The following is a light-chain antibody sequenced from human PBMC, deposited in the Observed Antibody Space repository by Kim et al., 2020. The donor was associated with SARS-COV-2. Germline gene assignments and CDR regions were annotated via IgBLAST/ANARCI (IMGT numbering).Light chain of an antibody. V-gene: IGKV3-15*01. J-gene: IGKJ4*01. CDR3: QQYNNWPLT. Sequence: EIVMTQSPATLSVSPGGRATLSCRASQSVSSNLAWYHQKPGQAPRLLIYGASTRATGIPVRFSGSGSGTEFTLTISNLQSEDFAVYYCQQYNNWPLTFGGGTKVDIK. CDR1: QSVSSN. CDR2: GAS.